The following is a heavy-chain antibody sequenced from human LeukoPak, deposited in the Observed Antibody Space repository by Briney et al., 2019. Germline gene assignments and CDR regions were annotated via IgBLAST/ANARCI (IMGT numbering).Heavy chain of an antibody. CDR3: ARLIGVQH. CDR1: GFTFSSYE. Sequence: GGSLRLSCAASGFTFSSYEMNWVRQAPGKGLEWVAVISYDGSNKYYADSVKGRFTISRDNSKNTLYLQMNSLRAEDTAVYYCARLIGVQHWGQGTLVTVSS. CDR2: ISYDGSNK. V-gene: IGHV3-30*03. J-gene: IGHJ1*01. D-gene: IGHD3-22*01.